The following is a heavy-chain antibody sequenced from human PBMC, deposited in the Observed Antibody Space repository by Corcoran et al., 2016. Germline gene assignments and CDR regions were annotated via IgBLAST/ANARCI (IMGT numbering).Heavy chain of an antibody. J-gene: IGHJ4*02. Sequence: QVQLQQWGAGLLKPSETLSLTCAVYGGSFSGYYWSWIRQPPGKGLEWIGEINHSGSTNYNPSLKSRVTISVDTSKHQFSLKLSSVTAADTAVYYCARGVVQNRYYFDYWGQGTLVNVSS. D-gene: IGHD2-15*01. CDR1: GGSFSGYY. CDR3: ARGVVQNRYYFDY. CDR2: INHSGST. V-gene: IGHV4-34*01.